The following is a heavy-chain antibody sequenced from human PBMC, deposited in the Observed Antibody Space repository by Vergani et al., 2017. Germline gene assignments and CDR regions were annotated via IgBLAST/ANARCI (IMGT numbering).Heavy chain of an antibody. CDR3: AHSGSSGWYEVPERHYYYYGIDF. CDR1: GGSINSGDYY. J-gene: IGHJ6*02. CDR2: IYWDDDK. V-gene: IGHV2-5*08. Sequence: QESGPGLVKPSQTLSLTCTVSGGSINSGDYYWSWIRQPPGKALEWLALIYWDDDKRYSPSLKSRLTITKDTSKNQVVLTMTNMDPVDTATYYCAHSGSSGWYEVPERHYYYYGIDFWGQGTTVTVSS. D-gene: IGHD6-19*01.